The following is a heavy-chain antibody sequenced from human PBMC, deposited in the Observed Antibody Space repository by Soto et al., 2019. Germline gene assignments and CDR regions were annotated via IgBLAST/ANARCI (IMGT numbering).Heavy chain of an antibody. CDR2: IYYRGST. Sequence: SETLSLTCTFSVGSISSDNFFCSWIRQPPGEGLEWIGYIYYRGSTYYNPSLESRLTLLVDTSKNQFSLKLRSVTAADTAVYYCARVAIACPSSNCYTHYYYSLQVWGEGTTVIVS. V-gene: IGHV4-30-4*01. J-gene: IGHJ6*01. CDR1: VGSISSDNFF. D-gene: IGHD3-16*02. CDR3: ARVAIACPSSNCYTHYYYSLQV.